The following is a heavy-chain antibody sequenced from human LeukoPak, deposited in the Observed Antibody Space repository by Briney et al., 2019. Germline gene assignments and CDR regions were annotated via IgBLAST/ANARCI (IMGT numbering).Heavy chain of an antibody. J-gene: IGHJ3*02. CDR1: GCSISSSSYY. V-gene: IGHV4-39*07. CDR2: IYYSGST. Sequence: SETLSLTCTVSGCSISSSSYYWGWIRPPPGKGLEWIGSIYYSGSTYYNPSLKSRVTISVDTSKNQFSLKLSSVTAADTAVYYCARDPSWYDSSGYLHAFDIWGQGTMVTVSS. D-gene: IGHD3-22*01. CDR3: ARDPSWYDSSGYLHAFDI.